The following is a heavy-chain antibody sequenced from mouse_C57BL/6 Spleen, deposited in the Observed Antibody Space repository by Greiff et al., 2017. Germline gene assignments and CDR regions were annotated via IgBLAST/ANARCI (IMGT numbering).Heavy chain of an antibody. V-gene: IGHV1-26*01. D-gene: IGHD1-1*01. J-gene: IGHJ2*01. CDR2: INPNNGGT. CDR3: ARLYYGSS. Sequence: VQLQQSGPELVKPGASVKISCKASGYTFTDYYMNWVKQSHGKSLEWIGDINPNNGGTSYNQKFKGKATLTVDKSASTAYMELRSLTSEDSAVYYCARLYYGSSWGQGTTRTVSS. CDR1: GYTFTDYY.